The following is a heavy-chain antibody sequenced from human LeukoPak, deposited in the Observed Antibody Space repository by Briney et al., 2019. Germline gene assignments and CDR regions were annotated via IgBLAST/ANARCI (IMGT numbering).Heavy chain of an antibody. CDR1: GYSFTSYW. D-gene: IGHD3-22*01. CDR3: ARSPFDYYDSSGYYPY. Sequence: GESLKISCKGSGYSFTSYWIGWVRQMPGKGLEWMGIIYPGDSDTRYSPSFQGQVTISADKSISTAYLQWSSLKASDTAMYYCARSPFDYYDSSGYYPYWGQGTLVTVSS. V-gene: IGHV5-51*01. CDR2: IYPGDSDT. J-gene: IGHJ4*02.